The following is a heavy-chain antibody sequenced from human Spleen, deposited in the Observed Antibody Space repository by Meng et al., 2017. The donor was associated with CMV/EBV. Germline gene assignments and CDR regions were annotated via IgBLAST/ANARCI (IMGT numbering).Heavy chain of an antibody. CDR1: FNRYY. Sequence: FNRYYWRWIRQPPGKGLEWIGDINHIGGTNYNPSLKSRVVISVDTSKNQFSLNLTSVTAADTAIYYCARVYYDFWSGYYGRSGPFDPWGQGTLVTVSS. D-gene: IGHD3-3*01. J-gene: IGHJ5*02. CDR3: ARVYYDFWSGYYGRSGPFDP. V-gene: IGHV4-34*01. CDR2: INHIGGT.